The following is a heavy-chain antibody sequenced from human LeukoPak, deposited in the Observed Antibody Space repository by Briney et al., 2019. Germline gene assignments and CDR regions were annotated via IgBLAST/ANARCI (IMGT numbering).Heavy chain of an antibody. Sequence: GASVKVSCKASGYTFTSYGISWVRQAPGQGLEWMGGIIPIFGTANYAQKFQGRVTITADESTSTAYMELSSLRSEDTAVYYCARDAEAAAEVRWFDPWGQGTLVTVSS. J-gene: IGHJ5*02. CDR1: GYTFTSYG. CDR3: ARDAEAAAEVRWFDP. D-gene: IGHD6-13*01. CDR2: IIPIFGTA. V-gene: IGHV1-69*13.